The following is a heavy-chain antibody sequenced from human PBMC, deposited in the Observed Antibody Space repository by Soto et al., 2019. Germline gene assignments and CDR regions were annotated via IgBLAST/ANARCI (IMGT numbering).Heavy chain of an antibody. CDR2: VDWNDEA. V-gene: IGHV2-70*04. J-gene: IGHJ4*02. D-gene: IGHD1-26*01. CDR3: ARMKPLGPYYFDF. CDR1: GFSLRTPGMR. Sequence: SGPTLVNPTQTLTLTCTVAGFSLRTPGMRVSWLRQPPGKALEWLGRVDWNDEAFYDTSLTTRLTISKENSKNRVVLTLTNVDPVDTGTYYCARMKPLGPYYFDFWGQGTLVTVSS.